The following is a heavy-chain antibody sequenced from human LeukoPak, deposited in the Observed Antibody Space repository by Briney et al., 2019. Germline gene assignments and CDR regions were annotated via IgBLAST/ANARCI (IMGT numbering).Heavy chain of an antibody. CDR1: GFTFSAYA. CDR2: IRGSGSNR. CDR3: AKERAGYTNLYYFDY. V-gene: IGHV3-23*01. J-gene: IGHJ4*02. D-gene: IGHD3-16*02. Sequence: GGSLRLSCAASGFTFSAYAMSWVRQAPGKGLEWVSTIRGSGSNRNYGDSVRGRFTISRDNSKNTLSLNMHCLRAGDTAVYYCAKERAGYTNLYYFDYWGEGALVSDSS.